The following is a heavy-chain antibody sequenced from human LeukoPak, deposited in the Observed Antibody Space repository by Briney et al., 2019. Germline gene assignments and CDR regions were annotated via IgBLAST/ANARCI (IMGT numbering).Heavy chain of an antibody. Sequence: PGGSLRLSCAASGFTFSSYAMSWVRQAPGGGLGWVSAISGSGGSTYYADSARGRFTISRDNYKNTLYMKMNSLRDEDTAVYYCAKEAYIEMATINPDYWGQGILVTVSS. CDR3: AKEAYIEMATINPDY. CDR1: GFTFSSYA. J-gene: IGHJ4*02. V-gene: IGHV3-23*01. D-gene: IGHD5-24*01. CDR2: ISGSGGST.